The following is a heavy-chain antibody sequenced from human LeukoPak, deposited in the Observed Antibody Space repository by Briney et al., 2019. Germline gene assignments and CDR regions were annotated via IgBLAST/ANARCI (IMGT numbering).Heavy chain of an antibody. V-gene: IGHV4-39*01. Sequence: SETLSLTCTVSGGSISSSSYYWGWIRQPPGEGLEWIGSIHYSGTTYYNPSLKSRVTIFVDTSKNQFSLKLSSVTAADTAVYYCARRPLGNNWFDPWGQGTLVTVSS. CDR1: GGSISSSSYY. J-gene: IGHJ5*02. CDR3: ARRPLGNNWFDP. D-gene: IGHD2/OR15-2a*01. CDR2: IHYSGTT.